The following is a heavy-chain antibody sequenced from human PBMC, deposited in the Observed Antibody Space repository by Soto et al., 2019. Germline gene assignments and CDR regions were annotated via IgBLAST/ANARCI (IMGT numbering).Heavy chain of an antibody. Sequence: ASVKVSCKASGGTFSSYTISWVRQAPGQGLEWMGRIIPILGIANYAQKFQGRGTITADKSTSTAYMELSSLRSEDTAVYYCASVQGDDDYGDYEVWRARYYFDYWGQGTLVTVSS. D-gene: IGHD4-17*01. V-gene: IGHV1-69*02. J-gene: IGHJ4*02. CDR1: GGTFSSYT. CDR3: ASVQGDDDYGDYEVWRARYYFDY. CDR2: IIPILGIA.